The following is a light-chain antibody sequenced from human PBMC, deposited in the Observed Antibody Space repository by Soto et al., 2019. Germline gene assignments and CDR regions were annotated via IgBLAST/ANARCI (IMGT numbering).Light chain of an antibody. CDR3: QSYDSSLSGVV. CDR1: SSNIGAGYD. V-gene: IGLV1-40*01. J-gene: IGLJ2*01. CDR2: GNS. Sequence: QSVLTQPPSVSGAPGQRVTISCTGSSSNIGAGYDVHWYQQLPGTAPKLLIYGNSNRPSGVPDRFSGSKSGTSASLGITGLQAEDEADYYCQSYDSSLSGVVFGGGTQLTVL.